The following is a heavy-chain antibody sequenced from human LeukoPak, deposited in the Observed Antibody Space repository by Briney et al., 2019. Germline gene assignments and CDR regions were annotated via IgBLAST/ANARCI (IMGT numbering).Heavy chain of an antibody. CDR2: IYTSGST. CDR3: ARVLGICSGGSCYDWFDP. CDR1: GGSISSYY. Sequence: KPSETLPLTCTVSGGSISSYYWSWIRQPAGKGLEWIGRIYTSGSTNYNPSLKSRVTMSVDTSKNQFSLKLSSVTAADTAVYYCARVLGICSGGSCYDWFDPWGQGTLVTVSS. V-gene: IGHV4-4*07. J-gene: IGHJ5*02. D-gene: IGHD2-15*01.